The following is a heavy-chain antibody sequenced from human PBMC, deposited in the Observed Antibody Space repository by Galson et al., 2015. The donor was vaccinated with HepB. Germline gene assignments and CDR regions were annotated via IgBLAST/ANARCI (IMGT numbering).Heavy chain of an antibody. D-gene: IGHD6-13*01. CDR1: GYSFTSYW. Sequence: QSGAEVTKPGESLKISCKGSGYSFTSYWIGWVRQMPGKGLEWMGIIYPGDSDTRYSPSFQGQVTISADKSISTAYLQWSSLKASDTAMYYCATPLAAAGIRTAEYFQHWGQGTLVTVSS. CDR3: ATPLAAAGIRTAEYFQH. J-gene: IGHJ1*01. CDR2: IYPGDSDT. V-gene: IGHV5-51*01.